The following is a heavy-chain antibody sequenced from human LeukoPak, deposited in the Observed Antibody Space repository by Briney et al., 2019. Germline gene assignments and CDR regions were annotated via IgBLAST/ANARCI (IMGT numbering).Heavy chain of an antibody. D-gene: IGHD3-10*01. V-gene: IGHV3-48*03. J-gene: IGHJ4*02. CDR3: AKTSYGSGSYYIRERYFDY. Sequence: GGSLRLSCAASGFTFSSYEMNWVRQAPGKGLEWVSYISSSGSTIYYADSVKGRFTISRDNAKNSLYLQMNSLRAEDAAVYYCAKTSYGSGSYYIRERYFDYWGQGTLVTVSS. CDR1: GFTFSSYE. CDR2: ISSSGSTI.